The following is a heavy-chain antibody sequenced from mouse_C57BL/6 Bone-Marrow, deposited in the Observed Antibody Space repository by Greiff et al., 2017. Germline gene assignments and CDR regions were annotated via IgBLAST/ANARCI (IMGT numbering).Heavy chain of an antibody. J-gene: IGHJ4*01. CDR3: ARSGGFITPLYYYAMDY. D-gene: IGHD1-1*01. Sequence: VQLKQSGPELVKPGASVKISCKASGYSFTDYNMNWVKQSNGKSLEWIGVINPNYGTTSYNQKFKGKATLTVDQSSSTAYMQLNSLTSEDSAVYYCARSGGFITPLYYYAMDYWGQGTSVTVSS. CDR2: INPNYGTT. CDR1: GYSFTDYN. V-gene: IGHV1-39*01.